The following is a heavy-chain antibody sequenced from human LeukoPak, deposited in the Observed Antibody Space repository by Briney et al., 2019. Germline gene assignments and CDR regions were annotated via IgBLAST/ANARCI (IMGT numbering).Heavy chain of an antibody. CDR2: IYSGGST. V-gene: IGHV3-66*02. D-gene: IGHD5-24*01. CDR1: GFTVSSNY. CDR3: ARDLEMATTL. J-gene: IGHJ4*02. Sequence: GGSLRLSCAASGFTVSSNYMSWVRQAPGKGLEWVSVIYSGGSTYYADSVEGRFTISRDNSKNTLYLQMNSLRAEDTAAYYCARDLEMATTLGGQGTLVTVSS.